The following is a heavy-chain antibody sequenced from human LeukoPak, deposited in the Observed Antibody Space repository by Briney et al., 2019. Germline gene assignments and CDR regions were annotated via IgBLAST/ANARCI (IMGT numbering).Heavy chain of an antibody. CDR1: GGSISSGVSY. CDR2: IYYSGNT. Sequence: LSLTCTVSGGSISSGVSYWSWIRQHPGKGLEWIGYIYYSGNTYYNPSLKSRVTISVDTSKNQFSLKLSSVTAADTAVYYCARRQYYDSSGYYVDAFDIWGQGTMVTVSS. J-gene: IGHJ3*02. V-gene: IGHV4-30-4*08. D-gene: IGHD3-22*01. CDR3: ARRQYYDSSGYYVDAFDI.